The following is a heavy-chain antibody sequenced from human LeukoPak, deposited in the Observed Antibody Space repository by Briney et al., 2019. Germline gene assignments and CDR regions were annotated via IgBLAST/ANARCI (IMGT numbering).Heavy chain of an antibody. Sequence: GALRLSPAASGFTSHNFAMTWVRQAPGKGLEWVSSISASGGNTYYADSVKGRFTVSRDSSKNTLYLQMNSLRADDTAVYYCAKDHLYYGSGNCAYFDHWGQGILVTVSS. CDR3: AKDHLYYGSGNCAYFDH. CDR1: GFTSHNFA. V-gene: IGHV3-23*01. J-gene: IGHJ4*02. D-gene: IGHD3-10*01. CDR2: ISASGGNT.